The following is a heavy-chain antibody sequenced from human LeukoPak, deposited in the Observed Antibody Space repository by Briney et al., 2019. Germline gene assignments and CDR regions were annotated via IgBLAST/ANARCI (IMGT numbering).Heavy chain of an antibody. CDR1: GFTFSTQW. Sequence: GGSLRLSCAASGFTFSTQWMYWVRQAPGKELVWVAVISYDGSNKYYADSVKGRFTISRDNSKNTLYLQMNSLRAEDTAVYYCARVVPAAIVDYWGQGTLVTVSS. CDR3: ARVVPAAIVDY. D-gene: IGHD2-2*01. V-gene: IGHV3-30-3*01. J-gene: IGHJ4*02. CDR2: ISYDGSNK.